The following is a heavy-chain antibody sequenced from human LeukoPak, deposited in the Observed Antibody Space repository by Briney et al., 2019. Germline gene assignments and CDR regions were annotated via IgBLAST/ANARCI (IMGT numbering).Heavy chain of an antibody. D-gene: IGHD3-3*01. V-gene: IGHV1-69*13. J-gene: IGHJ5*02. Sequence: SVKASCKASGGTFSSYAISWVRQAPGQGLEWMGGIIPIFGTANYAQKFQGRVTITADESTSTAYMELSSLRSEDTAVYYCAREWYYDFWSGYLDWFDPWGQGTLVTVSS. CDR3: AREWYYDFWSGYLDWFDP. CDR2: IIPIFGTA. CDR1: GGTFSSYA.